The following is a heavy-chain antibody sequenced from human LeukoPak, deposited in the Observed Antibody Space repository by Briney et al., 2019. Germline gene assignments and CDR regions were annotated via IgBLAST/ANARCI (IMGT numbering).Heavy chain of an antibody. CDR1: GGSISSYY. CDR2: IYTSGST. V-gene: IGHV4-4*07. CDR3: ARAYSSSWNPSWWYFDL. Sequence: SETLSLTCTVSGGSISSYYWSWIRQPAGKGLEWIGRIYTSGSTNYNPSLKSRVTISVDTSKNQFSLKLSSVTAADTAVYYCARAYSSSWNPSWWYFDLWGRGTLVTVSS. D-gene: IGHD6-13*01. J-gene: IGHJ2*01.